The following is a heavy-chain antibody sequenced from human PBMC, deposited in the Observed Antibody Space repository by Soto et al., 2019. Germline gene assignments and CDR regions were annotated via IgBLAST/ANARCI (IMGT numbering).Heavy chain of an antibody. Sequence: QVQLVQSGAEVKKPGASVKVSCKASGYTFTIYGISWVRQAPGQGLEWMGWISGYNGNTDYAQNLQDRVTLTTDASTCSVYIELRSLRSDDTAVYYCARVDYYDSSGYYGYWGQGTLITVSS. D-gene: IGHD3-22*01. CDR2: ISGYNGNT. J-gene: IGHJ4*02. V-gene: IGHV1-18*04. CDR1: GYTFTIYG. CDR3: ARVDYYDSSGYYGY.